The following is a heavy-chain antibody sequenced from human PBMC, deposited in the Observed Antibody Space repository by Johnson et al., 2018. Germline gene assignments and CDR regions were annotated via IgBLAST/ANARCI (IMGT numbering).Heavy chain of an antibody. V-gene: IGHV3-9*01. CDR2: ISWNSNSV. CDR1: GFTFGDYA. D-gene: IGHD1-26*01. J-gene: IGHJ4*02. Sequence: EVQLVETGGGLVQPGKSLRLSCAASGFTFGDYAMHWVRQGPGKGPEWVSGISWNSNSVGYADSVKGRFTISRDNAENSLYLQMNSLSAEDTALYYCAKDLYTVSGSIDASFDFWGQGTLVTVSS. CDR3: AKDLYTVSGSIDASFDF.